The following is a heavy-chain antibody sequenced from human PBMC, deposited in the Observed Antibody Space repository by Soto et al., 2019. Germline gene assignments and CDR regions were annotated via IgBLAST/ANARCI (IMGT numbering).Heavy chain of an antibody. Sequence: XSVKVSYNASGYTFTSYGISWVRQAPGQGLECVGWIRAYNGNTNYAQKLQGRVTMTTDTSTSTAYMELRSLRSDDTAVYYCARGVSTAESYYDYVRGSYRYTSRAFDLWGQGTMVTVSS. CDR3: ARGVSTAESYYDYVRGSYRYTSRAFDL. V-gene: IGHV1-18*04. J-gene: IGHJ3*01. D-gene: IGHD3-16*02. CDR2: IRAYNGNT. CDR1: GYTFTSYG.